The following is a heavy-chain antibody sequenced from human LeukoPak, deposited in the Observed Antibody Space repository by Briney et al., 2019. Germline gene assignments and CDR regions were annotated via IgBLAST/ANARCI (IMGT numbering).Heavy chain of an antibody. CDR3: ASLIAAAYHYYYMDV. Sequence: PSEPLSLTCTVSGGSISSTSYYWRWIRQPPGKVLEWIGTIYYSGRTYFNPSLNNRVTISVDKSKTQFSLRLRSVTAADTAVYYCASLIAAAYHYYYMDVWGKGTTVTVSS. CDR2: IYYSGRT. J-gene: IGHJ6*03. V-gene: IGHV4-39*01. CDR1: GGSISSTSYY. D-gene: IGHD6-13*01.